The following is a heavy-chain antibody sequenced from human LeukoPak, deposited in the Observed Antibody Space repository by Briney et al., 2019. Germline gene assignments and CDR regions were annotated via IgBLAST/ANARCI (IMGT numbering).Heavy chain of an antibody. V-gene: IGHV3-21*01. Sequence: PGGSLRLSCAASGFSFSNYAMHWVRQAPGKGLEWVSSISSSSSYIYYADSVKGRFTISRDNAKNSLYLQMNSLRAEDTAVYYCARVNPQRPDCSSTSCFDDAFDIWGQGTMVTVSS. CDR3: ARVNPQRPDCSSTSCFDDAFDI. CDR1: GFSFSNYA. D-gene: IGHD2-2*01. J-gene: IGHJ3*02. CDR2: ISSSSSYI.